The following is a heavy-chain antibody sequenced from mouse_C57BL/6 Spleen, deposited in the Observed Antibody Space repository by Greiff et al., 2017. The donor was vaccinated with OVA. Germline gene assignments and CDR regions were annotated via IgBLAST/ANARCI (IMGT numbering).Heavy chain of an antibody. Sequence: EVKVEESGGGLVKPGGSLKLSCAASGFTFSSYAMSWVRQTPEKRLEWVATISDGGSYTYYTDNVKGRFTISRDNAKNNLYLQMSHLKSEDTAMYYCSRDEPYGSSFYYFDYWGQGTTLTVSS. CDR1: GFTFSSYA. D-gene: IGHD1-1*01. V-gene: IGHV5-4*01. CDR2: ISDGGSYT. J-gene: IGHJ2*01. CDR3: SRDEPYGSSFYYFDY.